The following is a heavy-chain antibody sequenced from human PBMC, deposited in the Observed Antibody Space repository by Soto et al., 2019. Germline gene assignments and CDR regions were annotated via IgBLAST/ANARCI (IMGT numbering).Heavy chain of an antibody. V-gene: IGHV3-9*01. Sequence: PGGSLRLSCAASGFTFDDYAMHWVRQAPGKGLEWVSGISWNSDFIAYADSVRGRFTVSRDNKKSFLYLQMDSLGPDDTALYYCVKDGDNTGYYFTYYFDHWGQGAPVTVSS. CDR2: ISWNSDFI. CDR3: VKDGDNTGYYFTYYFDH. J-gene: IGHJ4*02. D-gene: IGHD3-22*01. CDR1: GFTFDDYA.